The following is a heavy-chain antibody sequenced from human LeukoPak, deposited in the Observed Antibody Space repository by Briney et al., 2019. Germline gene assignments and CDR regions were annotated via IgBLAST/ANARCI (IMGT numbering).Heavy chain of an antibody. CDR2: INSDGSTT. V-gene: IGHV3-74*01. CDR1: GFTFSRYW. CDR3: GSGPTGFA. D-gene: IGHD1-14*01. J-gene: IGHJ5*02. Sequence: GGSLRLSCVASGFTFSRYWMHWVRQAPGKGLVWVSRINSDGSTTIYADSVKGRFTISRDNAKNTLYLQMNSLRAEDTAVYFCGSGPTGFAWGQGTLVAVSS.